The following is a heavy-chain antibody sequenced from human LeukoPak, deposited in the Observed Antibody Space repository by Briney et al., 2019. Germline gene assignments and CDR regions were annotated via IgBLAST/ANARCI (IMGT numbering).Heavy chain of an antibody. V-gene: IGHV4-34*01. D-gene: IGHD5-12*01. CDR2: ISHSGST. J-gene: IGHJ4*02. Sequence: SETLSLTCAVYGGSFSGYYWSWIRQPPGKGLEWIGEISHSGSTNYNPSLKSRVTISVGTSKNQFSLKLSSVTAADTAVYYCAAQYSGYVRLDYWGQGTLVTVSS. CDR1: GGSFSGYY. CDR3: AAQYSGYVRLDY.